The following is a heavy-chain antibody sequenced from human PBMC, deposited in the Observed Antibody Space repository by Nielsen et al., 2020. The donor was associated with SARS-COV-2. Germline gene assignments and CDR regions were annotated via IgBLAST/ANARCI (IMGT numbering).Heavy chain of an antibody. CDR2: IYFNGSP. CDR3: ARARITMIVVVDAFDI. Sequence: SETLSLTCTVSGDSISSYYWSWIRQPPGKGLEWIGYIYFNGSPNYNPSLKSRVTISLDTSKSQFSLRLNSVTAADTAVYYCARARITMIVVVDAFDIWGQGTMVTVSS. V-gene: IGHV4-59*13. D-gene: IGHD3-22*01. CDR1: GDSISSYY. J-gene: IGHJ3*02.